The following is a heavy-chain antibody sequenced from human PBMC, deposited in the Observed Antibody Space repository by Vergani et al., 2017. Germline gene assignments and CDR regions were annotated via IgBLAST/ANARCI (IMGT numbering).Heavy chain of an antibody. CDR3: AKANPRNSGYDYLYYYPAMDV. Sequence: EVQLLESGGDLVQPGGSLRLSCAASGFTFNHYAMNWVRQAPGKGLEWVSGISGSGGSTYYAGSVKGRFTISIDSSKNTLYLQMNSLSAGDTAVYYCAKANPRNSGYDYLYYYPAMDVWGQGTTVTVSS. V-gene: IGHV3-23*01. D-gene: IGHD5-12*01. J-gene: IGHJ6*02. CDR2: ISGSGGST. CDR1: GFTFNHYA.